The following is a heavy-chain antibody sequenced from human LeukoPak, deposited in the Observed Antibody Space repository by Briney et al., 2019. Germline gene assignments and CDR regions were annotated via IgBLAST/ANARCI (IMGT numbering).Heavy chain of an antibody. D-gene: IGHD3-10*02. CDR1: GFTFSSYE. CDR2: ISSSGSTI. Sequence: AGSLRLSCAASGFTFSSYEMNWVRQARGKGLEGVSYISSSGSTIYYADSVKGRFTISRDNAKNSLYLQMNSLRAEDMAVYYCAELGITMIGGVWGKGTTVTISS. J-gene: IGHJ6*01. V-gene: IGHV3-48*03. CDR3: AELGITMIGGV.